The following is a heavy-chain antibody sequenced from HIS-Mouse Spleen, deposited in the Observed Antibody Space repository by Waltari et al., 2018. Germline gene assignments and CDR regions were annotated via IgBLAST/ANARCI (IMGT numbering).Heavy chain of an antibody. Sequence: QVQLVESGGGVVQPGRSLRLSCAASGFTFSSYAMHWVRQAPGKGLEWVAVISYDGSNKYYADSVKGRFTISRDNSKNTLYLQMNSLRAEDTAVYYCARGLYSSGWYTFDIWGQGTMVTVSS. V-gene: IGHV3-30-3*01. CDR3: ARGLYSSGWYTFDI. CDR1: GFTFSSYA. J-gene: IGHJ3*02. CDR2: ISYDGSNK. D-gene: IGHD6-19*01.